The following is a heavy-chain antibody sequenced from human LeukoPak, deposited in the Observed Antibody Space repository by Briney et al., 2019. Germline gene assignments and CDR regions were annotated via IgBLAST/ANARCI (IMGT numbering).Heavy chain of an antibody. CDR3: ARGGGCSGGSCYSTTPYYYYGMDV. D-gene: IGHD2-15*01. CDR1: GFTFSSDW. CDR2: IKQDGSEK. V-gene: IGHV3-7*01. Sequence: PGGSLRLSCAASGFTFSSDWMSWVSQAPGKGLEWVASIKQDGSEKYYVDSVKGRFTISRDNAKNSLYLQMNSLRAEDTAVYYCARGGGCSGGSCYSTTPYYYYGMDVWGQGTTVTVSS. J-gene: IGHJ6*02.